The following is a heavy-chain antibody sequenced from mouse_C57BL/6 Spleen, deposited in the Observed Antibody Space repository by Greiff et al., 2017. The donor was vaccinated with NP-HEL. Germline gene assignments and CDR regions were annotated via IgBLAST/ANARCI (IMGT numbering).Heavy chain of an antibody. CDR2: INPNNGGT. J-gene: IGHJ4*01. CDR3: ARRGGQLRLQYYAMDY. V-gene: IGHV1-26*01. Sequence: EVQLQQSGPELVKPGASVKISCKASGYTFTDYYMNWVKQSHGKSLEWIGDINPNNGGTSYNQKFKGKATLTVDKSSSTAYMELRSLTSEDSAVYYCARRGGQLRLQYYAMDYWGQGTSVTVSS. CDR1: GYTFTDYY. D-gene: IGHD3-2*02.